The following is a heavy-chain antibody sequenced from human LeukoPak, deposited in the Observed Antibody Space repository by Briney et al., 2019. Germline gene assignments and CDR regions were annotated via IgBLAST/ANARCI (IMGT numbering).Heavy chain of an antibody. Sequence: SETLSLTCTVSGGSLSSYYXSXIRQPPGKGLEWXXXXXYSGSTNYNPSLKSRVTISVDTSKNQFSLKLSSVTAADTAVYYCARGLMMAVAGRGEFHYWGQGTLVTVSS. CDR3: ARGLMMAVAGRGEFHY. CDR1: GGSLSSYY. D-gene: IGHD6-13*01. J-gene: IGHJ4*02. V-gene: IGHV4-59*01. CDR2: XXYSGST.